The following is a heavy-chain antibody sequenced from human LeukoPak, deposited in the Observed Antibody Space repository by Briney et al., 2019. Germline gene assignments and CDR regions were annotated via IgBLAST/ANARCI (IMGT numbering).Heavy chain of an antibody. Sequence: GGSLRLSCAASGFTFSSYAMHWVRQAPGKGLEWVAVISYDGSNKYYADSVKGRFTISRDNSKNTLYLQMNSLRAEDTAVYYCARDLRRLLWDDAFDIWGQGTMVTVSS. CDR1: GFTFSSYA. J-gene: IGHJ3*02. CDR2: ISYDGSNK. V-gene: IGHV3-30-3*01. CDR3: ARDLRRLLWDDAFDI. D-gene: IGHD3-3*01.